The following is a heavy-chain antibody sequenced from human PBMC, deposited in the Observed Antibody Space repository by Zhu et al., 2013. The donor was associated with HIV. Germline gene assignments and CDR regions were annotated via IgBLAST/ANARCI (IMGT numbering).Heavy chain of an antibody. CDR1: GGSITSGEYY. CDR3: ARGGWSLDF. V-gene: IGHV4-30-4*01. J-gene: IGHJ2*01. CDR2: IHNNGKT. Sequence: QVQLQESGPGLVKPSQTLSLTCSVSGGSITSGEYYWTWIRQPPGRGLEYLGYIHNNGKTFYNPSLKSRLAISLDTSQNQFSLNLNSVTAADTAVYYCARGGWSLDFWGLAPWSLSPQ.